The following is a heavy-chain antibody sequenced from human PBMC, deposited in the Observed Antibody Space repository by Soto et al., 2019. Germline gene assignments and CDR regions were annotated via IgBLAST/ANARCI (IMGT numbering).Heavy chain of an antibody. CDR2: INTDGSGT. D-gene: IGHD3-10*01. J-gene: IGHJ6*02. V-gene: IGHV3-74*01. CDR3: ARGMYYYGSGSYYPFYYYYGMDV. Sequence: GGSLRLSCAASGFTFSSDWMHWVRQAPGKGLVWVSRINTDGSGTSYADSVKGRFTISRDNSKNTLYLQMNSLRAEDTAVYYCARGMYYYGSGSYYPFYYYYGMDVWGQGTTVTVSS. CDR1: GFTFSSDW.